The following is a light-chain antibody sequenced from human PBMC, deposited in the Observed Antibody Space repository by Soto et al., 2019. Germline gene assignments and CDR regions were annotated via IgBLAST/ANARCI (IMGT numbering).Light chain of an antibody. CDR3: ERSYSTQIT. CDR2: WEY. CDR1: HSVVYSSNNKNY. Sequence: DTVKTQSPDSLALALGQRATINCKSSHSVVYSSNNKNYLAWYQQKPGQHPKMLIYWEYTRESGVTDRFSGSGSGTDFTLTISSMQAEDVAVYYCERSYSTQITFGPGTRLEIK. V-gene: IGKV4-1*01. J-gene: IGKJ5*01.